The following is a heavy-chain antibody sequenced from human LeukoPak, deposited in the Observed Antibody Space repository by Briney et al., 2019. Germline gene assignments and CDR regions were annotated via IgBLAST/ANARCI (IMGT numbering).Heavy chain of an antibody. CDR1: GFTFSSFA. CDR2: IGGSGGST. J-gene: IGHJ4*02. CDR3: AKGSSTVTTVDH. Sequence: GGSLRLSCAASGFTFSSFAMSWVRQAPGKGLEWVSAIGGSGGSTYYADSVKGRFTISRDNSKNTLYLQMNSLRAEDTAVYYCAKGSSTVTTVDHWGQGTLGTVSS. D-gene: IGHD5-24*01. V-gene: IGHV3-23*01.